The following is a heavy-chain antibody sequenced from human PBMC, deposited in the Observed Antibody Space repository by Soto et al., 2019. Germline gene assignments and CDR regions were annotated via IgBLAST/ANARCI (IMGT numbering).Heavy chain of an antibody. D-gene: IGHD6-13*01. CDR3: ARDRSIAAAGNHFDY. CDR1: GGTFSSYA. V-gene: IGHV1-69*06. J-gene: IGHJ4*02. CDR2: IIPIFGTA. Sequence: SVKVSCKASGGTFSSYAISWVRQAPGQGLEWMGGIIPIFGTANYAQKFQGRVTITADKSTSTAYMELSSLRSEDTAVYYCARDRSIAAAGNHFDYWGKGTLVTASS.